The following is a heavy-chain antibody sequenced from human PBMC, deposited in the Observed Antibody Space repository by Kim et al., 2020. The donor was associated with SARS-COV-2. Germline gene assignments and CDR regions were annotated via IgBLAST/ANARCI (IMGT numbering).Heavy chain of an antibody. V-gene: IGHV5-10-1*01. J-gene: IGHJ3*02. CDR1: GYSFTNSW. Sequence: GESLKISCKGSGYSFTNSWINWVRQMPGKGLEWMGRIDPSDSYTNYSPSFQGHVTISADKSISTAYLQWSSLKASDTAMYYCARPYSSSGWYYAFDIWGQGTMVTVSS. D-gene: IGHD6-19*01. CDR2: IDPSDSYT. CDR3: ARPYSSSGWYYAFDI.